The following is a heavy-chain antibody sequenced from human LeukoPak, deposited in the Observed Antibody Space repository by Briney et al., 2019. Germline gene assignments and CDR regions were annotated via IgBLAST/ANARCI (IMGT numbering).Heavy chain of an antibody. Sequence: TGGSLRLSCAASGFTFSSYSMNWVRQAPGKGLEWVSSISSSSSYIYYADSVKGRFTISRDNAKNSLYLQMNSLRAEDTAVYYCARGHMRWEQEDAFDIWGQGTMVTVSS. J-gene: IGHJ3*02. D-gene: IGHD1-26*01. CDR2: ISSSSSYI. CDR3: ARGHMRWEQEDAFDI. CDR1: GFTFSSYS. V-gene: IGHV3-21*01.